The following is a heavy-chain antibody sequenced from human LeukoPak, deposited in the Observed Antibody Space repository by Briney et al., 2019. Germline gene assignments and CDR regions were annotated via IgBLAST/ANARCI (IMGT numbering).Heavy chain of an antibody. V-gene: IGHV4-34*01. J-gene: IGHJ4*02. CDR1: GGSFSGYY. CDR2: INHFGRT. Sequence: KPSETLSLTCAVYGGSFSGYYWNWIRQPLGKGLEWIGEINHFGRTKYSPSLKSRVTISGDTSKNQFSLKINSLTAADTAVYYCAGNIAARLDYWGQGTLVTVSS. CDR3: AGNIAARLDY. D-gene: IGHD6-6*01.